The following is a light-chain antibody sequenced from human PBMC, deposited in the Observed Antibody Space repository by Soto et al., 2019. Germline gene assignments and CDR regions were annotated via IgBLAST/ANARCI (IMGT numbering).Light chain of an antibody. J-gene: IGKJ1*01. Sequence: EIVLTQSPGTLSLSPGERATLSCRASESVSSSYLAWYQQKPGQAPRLLIYGASSRPTGIPDRFSGSGSGTDFTLTISRLEPEDFAVYYCQQYDDRPRTFGQGTKV. CDR3: QQYDDRPRT. CDR1: ESVSSSY. CDR2: GAS. V-gene: IGKV3-20*01.